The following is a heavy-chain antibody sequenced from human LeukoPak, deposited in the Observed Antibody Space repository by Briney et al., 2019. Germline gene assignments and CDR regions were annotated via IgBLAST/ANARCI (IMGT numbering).Heavy chain of an antibody. D-gene: IGHD5-18*01. V-gene: IGHV3-7*03. CDR3: ARGPQPPWDTAMVTRAFDI. J-gene: IGHJ3*02. Sequence: AGGSLRLSCAASGFTFSYHWMTWVRQAPGKGLEWVANIKNDGTVKNYVDSVKGRFTISRDNAKNSLYLQMNSLRAEDTAVYYCARGPQPPWDTAMVTRAFDIWGQGTMVTVSS. CDR1: GFTFSYHW. CDR2: IKNDGTVK.